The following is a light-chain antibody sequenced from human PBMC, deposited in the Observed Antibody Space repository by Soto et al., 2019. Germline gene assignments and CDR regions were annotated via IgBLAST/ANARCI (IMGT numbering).Light chain of an antibody. CDR2: GAS. J-gene: IGKJ2*02. CDR1: QSVTRNY. V-gene: IGKV3-20*01. Sequence: EIVLTQSPGTLSLSPGERATLSCRASQSVTRNYLAWYQQKPGQAPRLLIFGASGRSTGVPDRFSGSVSGTDFPLTISRLEPEDFAVYYCQQYSSSSTFGQGTRLEIK. CDR3: QQYSSSST.